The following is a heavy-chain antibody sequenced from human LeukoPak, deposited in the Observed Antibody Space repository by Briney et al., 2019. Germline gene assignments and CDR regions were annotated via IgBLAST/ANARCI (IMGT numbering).Heavy chain of an antibody. J-gene: IGHJ4*02. Sequence: SQTLSLTCTVSGGSTSSCGYDWSWIRHHPGKGREWIRYIYYNGSTYYNPSLKGRVTISVDTSKNQFSLKLSSVTAADQAVYYCARFIGIAVAGTIDYWGQGTLVTVSS. CDR1: GGSTSSCGYD. CDR2: IYYNGST. V-gene: IGHV4-31*03. CDR3: ARFIGIAVAGTIDY. D-gene: IGHD6-19*01.